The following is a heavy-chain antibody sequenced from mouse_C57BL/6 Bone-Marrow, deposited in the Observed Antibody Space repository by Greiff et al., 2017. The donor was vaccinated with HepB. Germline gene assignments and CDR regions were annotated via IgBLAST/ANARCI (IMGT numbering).Heavy chain of an antibody. Sequence: EVQLQESGAELVRPGASVKLSCTASGFNIKDDYMHWVKQRPEQGLEWIGWIDPENGDTEYASKFQGKATITADTSSNTAYLQLSSLTSEDTAVYYCTPMAWFAYWGQGTLVTVSA. CDR2: IDPENGDT. CDR1: GFNIKDDY. D-gene: IGHD1-1*02. J-gene: IGHJ3*01. V-gene: IGHV14-4*01. CDR3: TPMAWFAY.